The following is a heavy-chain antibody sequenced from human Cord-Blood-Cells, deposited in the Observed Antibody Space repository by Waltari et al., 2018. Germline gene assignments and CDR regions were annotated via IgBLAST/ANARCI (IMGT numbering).Heavy chain of an antibody. J-gene: IGHJ4*02. D-gene: IGHD3-10*01. CDR1: GFSLSTSGVG. CDR3: AHTSYYYGSGSYYNY. Sequence: QITLKESGPTLVKPTQTLTLTCTFSGFSLSTSGVGVGWIRQPPGKALEWLALIYWNDDKRYSPSLKSRLTITMDTSKNQVVLTMTSMDPVDTATYYCAHTSYYYGSGSYYNYWGQGTLVTVSS. CDR2: IYWNDDK. V-gene: IGHV2-5*01.